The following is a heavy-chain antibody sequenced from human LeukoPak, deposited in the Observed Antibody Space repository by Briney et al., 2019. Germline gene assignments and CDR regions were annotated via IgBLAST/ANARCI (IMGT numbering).Heavy chain of an antibody. CDR3: TTEYYYDSSGSLFYFDY. Sequence: GRSLRLSCTASGFTFTNAWMTWVRQAPGKGLVWVARIKSASDGGTTDYAAPVKGRFTISRDDSKNTLYLQMDSLNSEDSAVYYCTTEYYYDSSGSLFYFDYWGQGSLVTVSS. V-gene: IGHV3-15*01. J-gene: IGHJ4*02. CDR2: IKSASDGGTT. CDR1: GFTFTNAW. D-gene: IGHD3-22*01.